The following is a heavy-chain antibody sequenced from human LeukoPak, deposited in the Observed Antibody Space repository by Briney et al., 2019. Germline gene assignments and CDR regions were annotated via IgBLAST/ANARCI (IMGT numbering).Heavy chain of an antibody. CDR3: ARGYCSSTSCYLTRSAFDI. Sequence: GASVKVSCKASGYTFTSYDINWVRQATGQGLEWMGWMNPNSGNTGYAQKFQGRVTMTRNTSISTAYTELSSLRSEDTAVYYCARGYCSSTSCYLTRSAFDIWGQGTMVTVSS. D-gene: IGHD2-2*01. J-gene: IGHJ3*02. CDR1: GYTFTSYD. V-gene: IGHV1-8*01. CDR2: MNPNSGNT.